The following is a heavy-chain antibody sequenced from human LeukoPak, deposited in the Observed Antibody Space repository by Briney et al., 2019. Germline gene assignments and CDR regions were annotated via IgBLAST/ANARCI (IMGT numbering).Heavy chain of an antibody. V-gene: IGHV3-30*04. Sequence: GRSLRLSCAASGFTFSSYAMHWVRQAPGKGLEWVAVISYDGSNKYYADSVKGRFTISRDNSKNTLYLQMNSLRAEDTAVYYCARARQLVFPWFDPWGQGTLVTVSS. D-gene: IGHD6-13*01. CDR1: GFTFSSYA. J-gene: IGHJ5*02. CDR3: ARARQLVFPWFDP. CDR2: ISYDGSNK.